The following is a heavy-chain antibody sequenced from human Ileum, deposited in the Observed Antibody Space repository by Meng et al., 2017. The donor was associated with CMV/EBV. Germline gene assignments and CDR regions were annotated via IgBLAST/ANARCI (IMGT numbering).Heavy chain of an antibody. CDR1: GSSFSNSW. CDR2: TNEDGSKK. D-gene: IGHD3-9*01. CDR3: ASTGTLSGLYFCY. Sequence: GGSLRLSCAASGSSFSNSWMIWVRRAPGKGLEGVAKTNEDGSKKYYVDALKGRFTIFRDNAKNSVYLQMNSLRAEDTAVYYCASTGTLSGLYFCYWGQGTLVTVSS. J-gene: IGHJ4*02. V-gene: IGHV3-7*01.